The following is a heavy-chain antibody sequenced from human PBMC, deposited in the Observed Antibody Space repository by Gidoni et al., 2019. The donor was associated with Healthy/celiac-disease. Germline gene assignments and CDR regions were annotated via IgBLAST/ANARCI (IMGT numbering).Heavy chain of an antibody. Sequence: QLQLQESGPGLVKPSETLSLTCTVSGGSISSSSYYWGWIRQPPGKGLEWIGSIYYSGSTYYNTSLKSRVTISVDTSKNQFSLKLSSVTAADTAVYYCARGGLLWFGELSSFDYWGQGTLVTVSS. D-gene: IGHD3-10*01. CDR1: GGSISSSSYY. CDR2: IYYSGST. V-gene: IGHV4-39*01. J-gene: IGHJ4*02. CDR3: ARGGLLWFGELSSFDY.